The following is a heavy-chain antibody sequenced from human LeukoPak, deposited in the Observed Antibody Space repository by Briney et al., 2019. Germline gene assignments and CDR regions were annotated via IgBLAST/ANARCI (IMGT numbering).Heavy chain of an antibody. Sequence: GGSLRLSCAASGFTFSSYGMSWVRQAPGKGLEWVSGISGSGGSTYYADSVKGRFTISRDNSKNTLYLQMNSLKTEDTAVYYCTTDLYGDYVSLRYFENWGQGTLVTVSA. D-gene: IGHD4-17*01. CDR2: ISGSGGST. J-gene: IGHJ4*02. V-gene: IGHV3-23*01. CDR3: TTDLYGDYVSLRYFEN. CDR1: GFTFSSYG.